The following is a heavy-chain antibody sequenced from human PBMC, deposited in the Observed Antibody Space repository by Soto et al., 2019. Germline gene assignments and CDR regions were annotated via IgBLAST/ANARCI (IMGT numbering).Heavy chain of an antibody. J-gene: IGHJ6*02. D-gene: IGHD3-22*01. CDR1: GGSISSSSYY. Sequence: PSETLSLTCTVSGGSISSSSYYWGWIRQPPGKGLEWIGSIYYSGSTYYNPSLKSRVTISVDTSKNQFSLKLSSVTAADTAVYYCARGRDPYYYDSSGYYAFGYYYGMDVWGQGTKVTVSS. V-gene: IGHV4-39*01. CDR3: ARGRDPYYYDSSGYYAFGYYYGMDV. CDR2: IYYSGST.